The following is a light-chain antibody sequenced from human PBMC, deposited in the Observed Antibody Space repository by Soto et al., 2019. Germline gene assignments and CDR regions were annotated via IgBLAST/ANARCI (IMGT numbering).Light chain of an antibody. Sequence: DIKMTQSPSTLSGSVGDRVTITCRASQTISSWLAWYHQKPVKAPKLLIYKASTLKSGVPSRFSGSGSGTDFTLTISSLHPDDFATYYCQQYNSYSPTFGQATRLEIK. CDR2: KAS. J-gene: IGKJ5*01. V-gene: IGKV1-5*03. CDR3: QQYNSYSPT. CDR1: QTISSW.